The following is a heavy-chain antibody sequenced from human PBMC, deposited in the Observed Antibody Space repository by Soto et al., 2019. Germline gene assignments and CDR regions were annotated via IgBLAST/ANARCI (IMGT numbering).Heavy chain of an antibody. CDR1: GFTFSSYA. CDR3: AKGCSSTSCIWGYYYYYYYMDV. J-gene: IGHJ6*03. Sequence: GGSLRLSCAASGFTFSSYAMSWVRQAPGKGLEWVSAISGSGGSTYYADSVKGRFTISRDNSKNTLYLQMNSLRAEDTAVYYCAKGCSSTSCIWGYYYYYYYMDVWGKGTTVTVSS. D-gene: IGHD2-2*01. V-gene: IGHV3-23*01. CDR2: ISGSGGST.